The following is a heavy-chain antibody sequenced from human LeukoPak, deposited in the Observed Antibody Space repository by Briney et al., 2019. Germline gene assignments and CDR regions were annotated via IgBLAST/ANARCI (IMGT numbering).Heavy chain of an antibody. V-gene: IGHV3-74*01. Sequence: GSLRLSCTASGFTFSTHSMHWVRQAPGKGPVWVSRINSDGSSTRYADSVTGRFTISRDNAKNTVYLQMNSLRAEDTAVYYCARLGYCSGGSCFSIDIWGQGTMVTVSS. J-gene: IGHJ3*02. D-gene: IGHD2-15*01. CDR3: ARLGYCSGGSCFSIDI. CDR2: INSDGSST. CDR1: GFTFSTHS.